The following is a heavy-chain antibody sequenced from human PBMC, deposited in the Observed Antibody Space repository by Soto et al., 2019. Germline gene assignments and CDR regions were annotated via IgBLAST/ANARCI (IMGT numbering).Heavy chain of an antibody. J-gene: IGHJ4*02. D-gene: IGHD3-16*01. V-gene: IGHV4-34*01. CDR1: GGSFSGYY. CDR3: ASSPPPGGSLDY. Sequence: SETLSLTCAVYGGSFSGYYWSWIRQPPGKGLEWIGEINHSGSTNYNPSLKSRVTISVDTSKNQFSLKLNSVTAADTAVYYCASSPPPGGSLDYWGQGTLVTVSS. CDR2: INHSGST.